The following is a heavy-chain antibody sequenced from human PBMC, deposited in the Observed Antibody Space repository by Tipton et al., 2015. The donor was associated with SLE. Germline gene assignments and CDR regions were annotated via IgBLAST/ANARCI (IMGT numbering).Heavy chain of an antibody. CDR2: ISYSGST. V-gene: IGHV4-59*07. CDR3: ARMRGGYNAHY. D-gene: IGHD5-24*01. J-gene: IGHJ4*02. CDR1: GGSFSSYY. Sequence: TLSLTCTVSGGSFSSYYWSWIRQPPGKGLEWIGYISYSGSTNYNPSLRSRVTISLDTSKNQFSLKVRSVTTADTAVYYCARMRGGYNAHYWGQGILVTVSS.